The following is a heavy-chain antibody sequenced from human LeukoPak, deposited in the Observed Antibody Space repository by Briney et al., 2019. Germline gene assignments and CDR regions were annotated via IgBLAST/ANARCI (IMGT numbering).Heavy chain of an antibody. CDR2: INPNSGGT. D-gene: IGHD2-8*01. V-gene: IGHV1-2*02. CDR1: GYTFTGYY. Sequence: ASVKVSCKASGYTFTGYYMHWVRQAPGQGLEWMGWINPNSGGTNYAQKFQGRVTMARDTSISTAYMELSRLRSDDTAVYYCAGSLGYCTSNVCYLKYWGQGTLVTVSS. J-gene: IGHJ4*02. CDR3: AGSLGYCTSNVCYLKY.